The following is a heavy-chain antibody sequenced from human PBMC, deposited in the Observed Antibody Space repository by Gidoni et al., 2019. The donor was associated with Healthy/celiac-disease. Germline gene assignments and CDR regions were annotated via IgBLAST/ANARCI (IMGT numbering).Heavy chain of an antibody. V-gene: IGHV4-34*01. Sequence: QVQLQQWGAGLLKPSETLSLTCAVYGGSFSGYYWSWIRQPPGKGLEWIGEINHSGSTNYNPSLKSRVTISVDTSKNQFSLKLSSVTAADTAVYYCARFPGDCSGGSCSVYDYWGQGTLVTVSS. CDR2: INHSGST. J-gene: IGHJ4*02. CDR3: ARFPGDCSGGSCSVYDY. CDR1: GGSFSGYY. D-gene: IGHD2-15*01.